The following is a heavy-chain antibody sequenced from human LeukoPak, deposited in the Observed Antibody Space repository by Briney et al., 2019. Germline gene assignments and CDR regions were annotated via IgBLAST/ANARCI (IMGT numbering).Heavy chain of an antibody. D-gene: IGHD3-22*01. Sequence: GGSLRLSCAASGFTFSSYAMSWVRQAPGKGLKWVSAISGSGGSTYYADSVKGRFTISRDNSKNTLYLQMNSLRAEDTAVYYCAKLEGGYSSGYYPDHWGQGTLVTVSS. J-gene: IGHJ5*02. CDR2: ISGSGGST. V-gene: IGHV3-23*01. CDR3: AKLEGGYSSGYYPDH. CDR1: GFTFSSYA.